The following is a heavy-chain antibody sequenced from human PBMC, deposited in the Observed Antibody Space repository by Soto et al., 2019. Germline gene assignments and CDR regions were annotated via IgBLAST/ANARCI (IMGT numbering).Heavy chain of an antibody. CDR2: IIPIFGTA. V-gene: IGHV1-69*13. D-gene: IGHD2-2*02. J-gene: IGHJ6*02. CDR1: GGTFSSYA. Sequence: GASVKVSCKASGGTFSSYAISWVRQAPGQGLEWMGGIIPIFGTANYAQKFQGRATITADESTSTAYMELSSLRSEDTAVYYCARIQCAYCSSTSCYTCGPPPNYYYYYSMDVWGQGTTVTVSS. CDR3: ARIQCAYCSSTSCYTCGPPPNYYYYYSMDV.